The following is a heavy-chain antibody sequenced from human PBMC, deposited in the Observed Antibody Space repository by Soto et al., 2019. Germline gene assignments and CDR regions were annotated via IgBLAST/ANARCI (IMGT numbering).Heavy chain of an antibody. CDR1: GYTFITYG. CDR3: ARYTAPSDV. V-gene: IGHV1-3*01. J-gene: IGHJ6*02. CDR2: INAGNGNT. D-gene: IGHD2-2*02. Sequence: ASVKVSCKASGYTFITYGVTWVRQSPGQRLEWMGWINAGNGNTKYSQKFQGRVTITRDTSASTAYMELSSLRSEDTAVYYCARYTAPSDVWGQGTTVTVSS.